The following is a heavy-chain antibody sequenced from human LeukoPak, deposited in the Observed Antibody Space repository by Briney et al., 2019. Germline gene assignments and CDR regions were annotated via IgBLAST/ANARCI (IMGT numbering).Heavy chain of an antibody. Sequence: PSETLSLTCTVSGGSISSGGYYWTWIRQHPGMGLEWIGYIYYSGNTYYNPSLKSRVTISVDTSKNQFSLKLNSVTAADTAVYYCAAERLKANIDYWGQGTLVTVSS. V-gene: IGHV4-31*03. J-gene: IGHJ4*02. CDR3: AAERLKANIDY. D-gene: IGHD1-1*01. CDR2: IYYSGNT. CDR1: GGSISSGGYY.